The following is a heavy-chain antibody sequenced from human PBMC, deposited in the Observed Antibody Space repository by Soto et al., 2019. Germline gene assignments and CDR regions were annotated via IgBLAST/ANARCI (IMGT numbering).Heavy chain of an antibody. CDR3: ARDPGSSPRGYWFDP. D-gene: IGHD6-6*01. CDR1: GGTFSSYT. CDR2: IIPILGIA. V-gene: IGHV1-69*04. Sequence: SVKVSCKASGGTFSSYTISWVRQAPGQGLEWMGRIIPILGIANYAQKFQGRVTITADKSTSTAYMELSSLRSEDTAVYYCARDPGSSPRGYWFDPWGQGTLVTVSS. J-gene: IGHJ5*02.